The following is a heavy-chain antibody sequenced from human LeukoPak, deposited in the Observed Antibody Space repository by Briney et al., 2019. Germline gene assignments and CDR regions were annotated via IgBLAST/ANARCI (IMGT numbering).Heavy chain of an antibody. CDR1: GFTFSSYG. Sequence: GMSLRLSCAASGFTFSSYGMHWVRQAPGKGLEWVAVISYDGGNKYYADSVKGRFTISRDNSKNTLYLQMSSLRAEDTAAYNCAKGNSDYGSGSFLNWFDPWGQGTLVTVSS. D-gene: IGHD3-10*01. CDR2: ISYDGGNK. J-gene: IGHJ5*02. CDR3: AKGNSDYGSGSFLNWFDP. V-gene: IGHV3-30*18.